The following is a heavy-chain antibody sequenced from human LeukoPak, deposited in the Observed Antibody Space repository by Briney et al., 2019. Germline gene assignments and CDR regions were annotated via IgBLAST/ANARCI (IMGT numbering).Heavy chain of an antibody. CDR2: IYSGGST. D-gene: IGHD6-19*01. CDR3: AMQVAVAGTPPYDY. V-gene: IGHV3-66*01. CDR1: GFPVSRNY. Sequence: GGSLRLSRAASGFPVSRNYMSLGRPGPGKGVGGVSVIYSGGSTYYADSVKGRFTISRDNSKNTLYLQMNSLRAEDTAVYYCAMQVAVAGTPPYDYWGQGTLVTVSS. J-gene: IGHJ4*02.